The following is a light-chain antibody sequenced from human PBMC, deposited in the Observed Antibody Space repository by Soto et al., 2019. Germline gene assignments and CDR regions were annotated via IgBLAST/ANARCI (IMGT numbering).Light chain of an antibody. J-gene: IGLJ1*01. CDR1: SSDVGGYNY. V-gene: IGLV2-14*01. CDR2: AVS. Sequence: QSVLTQPASVSGSPGQSITISCTGTSSDVGGYNYVSWYQHHPGKAPKLMIYAVSNRPSGVSNRFSGSKSGNTASLTISGLQAEDEADYYCSSYTITSTLVFGTGTKLTVL. CDR3: SSYTITSTLV.